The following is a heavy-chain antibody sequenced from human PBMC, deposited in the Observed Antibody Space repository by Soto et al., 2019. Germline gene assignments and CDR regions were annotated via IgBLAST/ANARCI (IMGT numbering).Heavy chain of an antibody. V-gene: IGHV5-10-1*01. D-gene: IGHD3-22*01. CDR3: ARQIYDSDTGPNFQYYFDS. CDR1: GYSFTSYW. CDR2: IDPSDSQT. J-gene: IGHJ4*02. Sequence: GESLKISCKGSGYSFTSYWISWVRQMPGKGLEWMGRIDPSDSQTYYSPSFRGHVTISVTKSITTVFLQWSSLRASDTAMYYCARQIYDSDTGPNFQYYFDSWGQGTPVTVSS.